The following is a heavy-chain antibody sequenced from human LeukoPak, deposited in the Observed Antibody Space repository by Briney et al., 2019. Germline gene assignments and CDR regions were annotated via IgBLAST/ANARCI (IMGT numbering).Heavy chain of an antibody. Sequence: SGTLSLTCTVSGGSISSGGYYWSWIRQPPGKGLEWIGYIYHSGSTYYNPSLKSRVTISVDRSKNQFSLKLSSVTAADTAVYYCARGQEWATEERTGWFDPWGQGTLVTVSS. CDR2: IYHSGST. J-gene: IGHJ5*02. V-gene: IGHV4-30-2*01. CDR1: GGSISSGGYY. D-gene: IGHD1-1*01. CDR3: ARGQEWATEERTGWFDP.